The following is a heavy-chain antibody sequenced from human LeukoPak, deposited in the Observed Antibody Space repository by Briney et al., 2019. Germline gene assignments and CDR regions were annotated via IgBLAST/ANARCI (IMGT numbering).Heavy chain of an antibody. CDR3: ARGPRFTGYFDY. J-gene: IGHJ4*02. Sequence: SETLSLTCTVSGGSISSYYWSWIRQPPGKGLEWIGYIYTSGSTNYNPSLKSRVTISVDTSKNQFSLKLSSVTAADTAVYYCARGPRFTGYFDYWGQGTLVTVSS. CDR2: IYTSGST. D-gene: IGHD3-3*01. CDR1: GGSISSYY. V-gene: IGHV4-4*09.